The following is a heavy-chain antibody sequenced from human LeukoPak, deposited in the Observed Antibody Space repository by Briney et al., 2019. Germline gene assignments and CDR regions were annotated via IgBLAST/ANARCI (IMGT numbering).Heavy chain of an antibody. J-gene: IGHJ4*02. CDR3: ARENDYGDYTGGY. V-gene: IGHV1-2*02. D-gene: IGHD4-17*01. Sequence: ASVKVACKTSGYTFTGYYMHWVRQAPGQGPEWMGWINPNSGGTGYALKFQGRVTMTSDTSISTAYMDLSRLTSDDMAVYYCARENDYGDYTGGYWGQGTLVTVSS. CDR2: INPNSGGT. CDR1: GYTFTGYY.